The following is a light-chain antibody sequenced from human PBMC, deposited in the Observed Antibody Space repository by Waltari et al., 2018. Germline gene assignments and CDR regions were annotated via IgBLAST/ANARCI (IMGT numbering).Light chain of an antibody. V-gene: IGLV2-8*01. J-gene: IGLJ3*02. CDR1: SSDVGSNNY. CDR2: EVN. CDR3: ASFLGSDNWL. Sequence: QSALTQPPSASGSPGQSVTISCTGTSSDVGSNNYVSWYHQHPGKAPKLIIFEVNKWPSGFPDRFSGYKSVNTASLTVSGFQTEDEADYYCASFLGSDNWLFGGGTKLTVL.